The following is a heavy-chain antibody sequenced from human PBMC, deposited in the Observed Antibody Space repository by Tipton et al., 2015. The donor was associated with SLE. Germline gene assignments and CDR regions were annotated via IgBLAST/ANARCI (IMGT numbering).Heavy chain of an antibody. D-gene: IGHD3-9*01. V-gene: IGHV4-59*01. CDR2: VYYSGNT. CDR1: GASISNYC. J-gene: IGHJ4*02. Sequence: TLSLTCSVSGASISNYCWSWIRQPPGKGLEWIGHVYYSGNTNYNPSLKSRVTISLDTSKNQFSLKLTSVTAADTAVYYCVRDVDWGLGYFDYWGQGTLVTVSS. CDR3: VRDVDWGLGYFDY.